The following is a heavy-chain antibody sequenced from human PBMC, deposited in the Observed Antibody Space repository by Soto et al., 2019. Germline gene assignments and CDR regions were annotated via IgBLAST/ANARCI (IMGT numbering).Heavy chain of an antibody. J-gene: IGHJ6*02. Sequence: QLQLQESGPGLVKPSETLSLTCTVSGGSISSSSYYWGWIRQPPGKGLEWIGSIYYSGSTYYNPSLKSRVTMTVXXSXNXXPLKLSSVTAADTAVYYCAREAAAGHYYYYYGMDVWGQGTTVTVSS. CDR2: IYYSGST. D-gene: IGHD6-13*01. CDR3: AREAAAGHYYYYYGMDV. CDR1: GGSISSSSYY. V-gene: IGHV4-39*01.